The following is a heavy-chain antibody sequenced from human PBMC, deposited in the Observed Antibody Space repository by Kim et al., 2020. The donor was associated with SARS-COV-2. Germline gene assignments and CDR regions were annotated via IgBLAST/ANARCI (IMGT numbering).Heavy chain of an antibody. CDR2: RGK. Sequence: RGKYDGDSVKGRFTISRDNAKNSLYLQMNSLRAEDTAVYYCARDIPYFDYWGQGTRVTVSS. D-gene: IGHD2-2*02. V-gene: IGHV3-7*03. CDR3: ARDIPYFDY. J-gene: IGHJ4*02.